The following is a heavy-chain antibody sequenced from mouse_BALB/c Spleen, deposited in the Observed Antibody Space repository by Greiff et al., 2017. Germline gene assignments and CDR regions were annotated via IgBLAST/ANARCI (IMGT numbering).Heavy chain of an antibody. CDR1: GFTFSSYA. Sequence: EVNVVESGGGLVKPGGSLKLSCAASGFTFSSYAMSWVRQTPEKRLEWVASISSGGSTYYPDSVKGRFTISRDNARNSLYLQMSSLRSEDTAMYYCARGGGYGDYWGQGTTLTVSS. CDR3: ARGGGYGDY. D-gene: IGHD2-14*01. J-gene: IGHJ2*01. CDR2: ISSGGST. V-gene: IGHV5-6-5*01.